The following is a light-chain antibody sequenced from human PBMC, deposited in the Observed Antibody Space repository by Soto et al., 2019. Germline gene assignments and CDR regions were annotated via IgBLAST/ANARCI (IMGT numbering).Light chain of an antibody. V-gene: IGKV3D-15*01. CDR3: QQYDNWPPIT. CDR1: QSVSNN. Sequence: EIVMTQSPATLSVSPGERATLSCRASQSVSNNYLAWYQQKPGQAPRLLIYGASNRATGIPDRFRGSRSGTEFTLTISSLLSEDFAVYYCQQYDNWPPITFGQGTRLEIK. CDR2: GAS. J-gene: IGKJ5*01.